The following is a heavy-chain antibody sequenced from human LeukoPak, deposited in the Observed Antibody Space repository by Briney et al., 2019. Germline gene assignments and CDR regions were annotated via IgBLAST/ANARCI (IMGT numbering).Heavy chain of an antibody. J-gene: IGHJ4*02. CDR3: ARIKSSNKDPISGSYFLY. CDR1: GYTFTSYG. CDR2: INPNSGGT. Sequence: ASVKVSCKASGYTFTSYGISWARQAPGQGPEWMGWINPNSGGTNYGQKFQGRVTMTRDTSISTAYMELSRLRSDDTAVYYCARIKSSNKDPISGSYFLYWGQGTLVTVSS. V-gene: IGHV1-2*02. D-gene: IGHD1-26*01.